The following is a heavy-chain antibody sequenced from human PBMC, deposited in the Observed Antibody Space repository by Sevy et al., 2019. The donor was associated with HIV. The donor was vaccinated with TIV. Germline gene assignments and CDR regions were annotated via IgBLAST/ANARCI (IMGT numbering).Heavy chain of an antibody. Sequence: GGSLRLSCVASGFTFGTYGMDWVRQAPGKGLEWVAVIWYDGSNKYYGDSVKGRFTISRDNSKNTLYLQMNSLRAEDTAVYYCAKFPPERAFDIWGQGTMVTVSS. J-gene: IGHJ3*02. V-gene: IGHV3-33*06. CDR2: IWYDGSNK. CDR1: GFTFGTYG. CDR3: AKFPPERAFDI.